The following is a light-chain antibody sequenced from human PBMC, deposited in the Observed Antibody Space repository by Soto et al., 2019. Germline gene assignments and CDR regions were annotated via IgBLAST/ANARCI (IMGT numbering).Light chain of an antibody. CDR2: EVR. CDR1: MRDVGAYNL. Sequence: QSALTQPAYVSGAAGQSITISCSGTMRDVGAYNLVSWYQQQPGTAPKLIIYEVRNRPSGISSRFSGSRSGNTASLTISGLQPEDEGAYYCSAYTARSTLVFGGGTKLTVL. J-gene: IGLJ3*02. V-gene: IGLV2-14*01. CDR3: SAYTARSTLV.